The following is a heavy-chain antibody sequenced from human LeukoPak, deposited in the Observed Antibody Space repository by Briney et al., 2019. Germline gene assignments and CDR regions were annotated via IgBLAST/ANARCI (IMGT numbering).Heavy chain of an antibody. CDR1: GGSISSYY. V-gene: IGHV4-59*01. CDR3: ASLQLTSLMPGY. CDR2: IYYSGST. D-gene: IGHD2-2*01. J-gene: IGHJ4*02. Sequence: SETLSLTCTVSGGSISSYYWSWIRQPPGKGLQWIGYIYYSGSTNYNPSLKSRVTISVDTSKNQFSLKLSSVTAADTAVYYCASLQLTSLMPGYWGQGTLVTVSS.